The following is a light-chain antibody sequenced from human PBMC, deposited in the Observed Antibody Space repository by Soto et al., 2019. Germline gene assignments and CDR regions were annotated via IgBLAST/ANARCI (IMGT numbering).Light chain of an antibody. V-gene: IGKV4-1*01. CDR2: WAS. CDR1: QSVFSNSNNKKY. CDR3: QQYYSTPWT. J-gene: IGKJ1*01. Sequence: DIVMTQSADSLAVSLGERATINCKSSQSVFSNSNNKKYLAWYQQKPGQPPKLLIHWASIRESGVPDRFSGSGSGTDFTLTINSLHAQDVEVYYCQQYYSTPWTFCQGTKVDIK.